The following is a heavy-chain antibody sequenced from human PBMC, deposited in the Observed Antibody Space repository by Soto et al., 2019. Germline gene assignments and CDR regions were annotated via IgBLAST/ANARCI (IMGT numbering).Heavy chain of an antibody. Sequence: GGSLRLSCAASGFPFSSYAMSWVRQAPGKGLEWVSAISGSGGSTYYADSVKGRFTISRDNSKNTLYLQMNSLRAEDTAVYYCAKDLSGSYFPFDYWGQGTLVTVSS. D-gene: IGHD1-26*01. CDR2: ISGSGGST. CDR1: GFPFSSYA. V-gene: IGHV3-23*01. J-gene: IGHJ4*02. CDR3: AKDLSGSYFPFDY.